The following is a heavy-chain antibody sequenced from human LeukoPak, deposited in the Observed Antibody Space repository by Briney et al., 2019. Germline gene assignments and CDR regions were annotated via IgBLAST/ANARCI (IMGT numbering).Heavy chain of an antibody. CDR3: AKAIVSYYGSGRDDAFDV. V-gene: IGHV3-23*01. Sequence: GGSLRLSCAISGFTFSTYAMSWVRQAPGKGLELVSAISGSGTGTYYADSVKGRFTFSRDNSKNTLFLQMNTLRAEDTALYYCAKAIVSYYGSGRDDAFDVWGQGTMVTVSS. CDR2: ISGSGTGT. D-gene: IGHD3-10*01. CDR1: GFTFSTYA. J-gene: IGHJ3*01.